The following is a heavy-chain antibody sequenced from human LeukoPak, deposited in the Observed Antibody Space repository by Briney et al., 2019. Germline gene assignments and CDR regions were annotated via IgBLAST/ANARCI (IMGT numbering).Heavy chain of an antibody. J-gene: IGHJ6*03. V-gene: IGHV3-30*02. D-gene: IGHD3-10*01. Sequence: GGSLRLSCAASGFTFSSYGMHWVRQAPGKGLEWVAFIRYDGSNKYYADSVKGRFTISRDNSKNTLYLQMNSLRAEDTAVYYCAKDHYYGSGSYYPPNYYYYYMDVWGKGTTVTISS. CDR1: GFTFSSYG. CDR3: AKDHYYGSGSYYPPNYYYYYMDV. CDR2: IRYDGSNK.